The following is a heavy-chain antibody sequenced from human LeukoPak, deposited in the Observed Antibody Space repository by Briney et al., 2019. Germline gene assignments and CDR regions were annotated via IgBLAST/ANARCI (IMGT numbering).Heavy chain of an antibody. D-gene: IGHD4-11*01. CDR3: ARTPMTNSYYFDY. Sequence: KPSETLSLTCAVYGGSFSGYYWSWIRQPPGKGLEWIGEINHSGSTNYNPSLKSRVTISVDTSKNQFSLKLSSVTAADTAVYYCARTPMTNSYYFDYWGQGTLVTVSS. V-gene: IGHV4-34*01. CDR1: GGSFSGYY. J-gene: IGHJ4*02. CDR2: INHSGST.